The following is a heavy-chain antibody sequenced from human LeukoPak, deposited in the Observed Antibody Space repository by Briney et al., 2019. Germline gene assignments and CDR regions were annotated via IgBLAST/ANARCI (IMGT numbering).Heavy chain of an antibody. CDR3: AKDIGGVVGATSLFDY. CDR2: IYSGGST. V-gene: IGHV3-53*05. CDR1: GFNFNDYS. D-gene: IGHD1-26*01. J-gene: IGHJ4*02. Sequence: GGSLRLSCAASGFNFNDYSMNWVRQAPGKGLKWVSVIYSGGSTYYVDSVKGRFTISRDNSKNTLYLQMNSLRAEDMALYYCAKDIGGVVGATSLFDYWGQGTLVTVSS.